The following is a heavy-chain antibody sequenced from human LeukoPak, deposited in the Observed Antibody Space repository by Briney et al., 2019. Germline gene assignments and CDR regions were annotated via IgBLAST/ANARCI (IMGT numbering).Heavy chain of an antibody. V-gene: IGHV1-46*01. CDR1: GYTFTSYY. Sequence: ASVKVSCKASGYTFTSYYMHWVRQAPGQGLEWMGIINPSGGSTSYAQKFQGRVTMTEDTSTDTAYMELSSLRSEDTAVYYCARGYINYYDSSGYFDYWGQGTLVTVSS. D-gene: IGHD3-22*01. CDR3: ARGYINYYDSSGYFDY. J-gene: IGHJ4*02. CDR2: INPSGGST.